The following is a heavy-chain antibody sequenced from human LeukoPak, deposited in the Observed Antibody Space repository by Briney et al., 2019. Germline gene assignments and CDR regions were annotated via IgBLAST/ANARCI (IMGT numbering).Heavy chain of an antibody. CDR2: IYYSGST. J-gene: IGHJ6*02. CDR3: ARVNDRELGYYYYGMDV. V-gene: IGHV4-59*01. D-gene: IGHD1-1*01. CDR1: GGSIRSYY. Sequence: SETLSLTCTVSGGSIRSYYWSWIRQPPGKGLEWIGYIYYSGSTNYNPSLKSRVTISVDTSKNQFSLKLSSVTAADTAVYYCARVNDRELGYYYYGMDVWGQGTTVTVSS.